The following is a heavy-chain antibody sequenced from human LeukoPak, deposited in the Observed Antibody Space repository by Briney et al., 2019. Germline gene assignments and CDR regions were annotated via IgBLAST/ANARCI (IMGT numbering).Heavy chain of an antibody. D-gene: IGHD2-2*01. CDR2: INHSGST. J-gene: IGHJ4*02. V-gene: IGHV4-34*01. CDR3: ARGIVVVLAAISGFDY. CDR1: GGSFSGYY. Sequence: SETLSLTCAVYGGSFSGYYWSWIRQPPGKGLEWIGEINHSGSTNYNPSLKSRVTISVDTSKNQFSLKLSSVTAADTAVYYCARGIVVVLAAISGFDYWGQGTLVTVSS.